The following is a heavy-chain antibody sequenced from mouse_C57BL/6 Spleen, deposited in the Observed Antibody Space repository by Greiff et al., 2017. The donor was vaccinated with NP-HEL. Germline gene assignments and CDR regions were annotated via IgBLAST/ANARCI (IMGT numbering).Heavy chain of an antibody. CDR1: GFTFSDYY. V-gene: IGHV5-16*01. Sequence: EVMLVESEGGLVQPGSSMKLSCTASGFTFSDYYMAWVRQVPEKGLEWVANINYDGSSTYYLDSLKSRFIISRDNAKNILYLQMSSLKSEDTATYYCARGYYYGSSYNYFDYWGQGTTLTVSS. D-gene: IGHD1-1*01. CDR2: INYDGSST. CDR3: ARGYYYGSSYNYFDY. J-gene: IGHJ2*01.